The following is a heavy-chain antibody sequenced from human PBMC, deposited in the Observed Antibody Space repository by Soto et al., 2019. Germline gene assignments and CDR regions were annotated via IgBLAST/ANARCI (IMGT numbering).Heavy chain of an antibody. CDR2: IGGGDDDT. CDR3: AKDRMDHNSVWDPFDV. D-gene: IGHD1-20*01. CDR1: GFTFNIYA. Sequence: PGGSLRLSCAASGFTFNIYAMSWVRQAPGRGLQWVSSIGGGDDDTSYGDSVRGRFTISRDNSKKMLFLQMNSLRADDTAVYYCAKDRMDHNSVWDPFDVWGPGTVVTVSS. V-gene: IGHV3-23*01. J-gene: IGHJ3*01.